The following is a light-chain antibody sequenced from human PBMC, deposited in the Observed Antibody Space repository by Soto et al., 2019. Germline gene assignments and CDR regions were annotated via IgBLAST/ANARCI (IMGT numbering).Light chain of an antibody. CDR3: QQYNSWWT. J-gene: IGKJ1*01. Sequence: IVMTQSPATLAVSPGDTATLSCRASQSLGDNLAWYQQKPGQAPRLLIFRASSRAKGVPARFSASGSGTEFTLTISGLQSDDFATYYCQQYNSWWTFGRGTKVDIK. CDR2: RAS. CDR1: QSLGDN. V-gene: IGKV3-15*01.